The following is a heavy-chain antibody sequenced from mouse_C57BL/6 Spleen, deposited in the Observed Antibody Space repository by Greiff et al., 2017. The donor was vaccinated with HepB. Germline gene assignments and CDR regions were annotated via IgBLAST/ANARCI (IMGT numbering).Heavy chain of an antibody. CDR2: INYDGSSI. V-gene: IGHV5-16*01. CDR1: GFTFSDYY. D-gene: IGHD1-1*01. Sequence: EVQLVESEGGLVQPGSSMKLSCTASGFTFSDYYMAWVRQVPEKGLEWVANINYDGSSIYYLDSLKSRFIISRDNAKNILYLQMSSLKSEDTATYYCARNPRDYYGSSHYFDYWGQGTTLTVSS. J-gene: IGHJ2*01. CDR3: ARNPRDYYGSSHYFDY.